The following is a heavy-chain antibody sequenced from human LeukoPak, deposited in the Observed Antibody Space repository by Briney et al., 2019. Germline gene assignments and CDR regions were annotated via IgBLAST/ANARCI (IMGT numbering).Heavy chain of an antibody. CDR3: ARVYSSSSGKTFDY. D-gene: IGHD6-6*01. J-gene: IGHJ4*02. CDR2: ISSSGSPI. V-gene: IGHV3-48*03. CDR1: GFTFSRYE. Sequence: GGSLRLSCAASGFTFSRYEMNWVRQAPGKGLEWVSYISSSGSPIYYADSVKGRFTISRDNTKNSLYLQMNSLRAEDTAVYYCARVYSSSSGKTFDYWAQGTLVTVSS.